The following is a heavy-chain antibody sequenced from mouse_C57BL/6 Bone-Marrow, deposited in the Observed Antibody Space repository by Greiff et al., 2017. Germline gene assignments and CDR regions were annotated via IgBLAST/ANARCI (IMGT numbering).Heavy chain of an antibody. CDR3: ERLDYYGGSYDWYFDV. J-gene: IGHJ1*03. CDR2: ISNGGGST. CDR1: GFTFSDYY. Sequence: EVKLVESGGGLVQPGGSLKLSCAASGFTFSDYYMYWVRQTPEQRLEWVAYISNGGGSTYYPATVQGRFTISRATATNTLYLQMSRLKSEDTAMXSWERLDYYGGSYDWYFDVWGTGTTVTVSA. V-gene: IGHV5-12*01. D-gene: IGHD1-1*01.